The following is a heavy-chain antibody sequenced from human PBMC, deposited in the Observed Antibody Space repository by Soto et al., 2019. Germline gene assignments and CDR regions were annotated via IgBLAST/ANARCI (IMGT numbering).Heavy chain of an antibody. V-gene: IGHV4-30-4*01. CDR3: ARVDILTAHGCMDV. CDR1: GDSIRIGNHY. D-gene: IGHD3-9*01. CDR2: IYYSGST. Sequence: SETLSLTCTVSGDSIRIGNHYWSWIRQPPGKGLEWIGYIYYSGSTYYSPSLKSRVTISVDTSKNQFSLKLNSVTAADTAVYYCARVDILTAHGCMDVSGQGTTVTVSS. J-gene: IGHJ6*02.